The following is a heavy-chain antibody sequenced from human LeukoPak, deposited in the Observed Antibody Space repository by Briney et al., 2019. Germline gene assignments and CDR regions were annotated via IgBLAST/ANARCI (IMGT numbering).Heavy chain of an antibody. J-gene: IGHJ4*02. Sequence: GGSLRLSYAASGFIFSSYAMNWVRQAPGKGLEWVSAISGDGDSTYYADSVKGRFTISRDNSKNTLYLQMNSLRAEDTAVYYCAKAPVGNPVGARVDYWGQGTLVTVSS. D-gene: IGHD1-26*01. CDR2: ISGDGDST. V-gene: IGHV3-23*01. CDR1: GFIFSSYA. CDR3: AKAPVGNPVGARVDY.